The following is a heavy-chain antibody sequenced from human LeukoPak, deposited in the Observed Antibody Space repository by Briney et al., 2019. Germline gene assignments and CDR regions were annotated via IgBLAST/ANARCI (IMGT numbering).Heavy chain of an antibody. V-gene: IGHV4-39*01. D-gene: IGHD6-25*01. CDR2: IYYNGRI. CDR1: GGSISSSSYY. CDR3: ARGRGNYYYYGMDV. Sequence: SETLSLTCTVSGGSISSSSYYWGWLRQPPGKGLEWIGSIYYNGRIYYNPSLKSRVTISVDTSKHQFSLNLSSVTAADTALYYCARGRGNYYYYGMDVWGQGTTVTVSS. J-gene: IGHJ6*02.